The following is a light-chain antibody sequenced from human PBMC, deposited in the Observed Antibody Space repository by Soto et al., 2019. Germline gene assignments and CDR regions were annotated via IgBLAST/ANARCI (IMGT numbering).Light chain of an antibody. V-gene: IGLV1-44*01. CDR2: SNN. CDR3: AAWDDSLSGGV. J-gene: IGLJ2*01. Sequence: QSVLTQPPSASGTPGQWVTISCSGSSSNLGSNTVNWYQQLPGTAPKLLIYSNNQRPSGVPDRFSGSKSGTSAALAISGLQSEDEADYYCAAWDDSLSGGVFGGGTKLTVL. CDR1: SSNLGSNT.